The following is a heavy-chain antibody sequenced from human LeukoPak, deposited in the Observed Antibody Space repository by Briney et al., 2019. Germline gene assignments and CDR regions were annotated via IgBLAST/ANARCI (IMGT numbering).Heavy chain of an antibody. CDR3: ARVGYDYNWYDAFDI. D-gene: IGHD1-1*01. J-gene: IGHJ3*02. CDR2: ISHDGSNK. CDR1: AFTFSGYS. Sequence: KAGGSLRLSCVVSAFTFSGYSMHWVRQAPGKGLEWVAFISHDGSNKYCADSLKGRFTISRDNSKNTLFLQMNSRRPEDTAVYYCARVGYDYNWYDAFDIWGQGTMVTVSS. V-gene: IGHV3-30*04.